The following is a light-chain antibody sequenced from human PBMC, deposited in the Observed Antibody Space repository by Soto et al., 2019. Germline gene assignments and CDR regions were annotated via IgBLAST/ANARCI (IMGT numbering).Light chain of an antibody. CDR1: QSVSSY. CDR3: QQRSNWPLT. Sequence: EIVLTQSPATLSLSPGERATLSCRASQSVSSYLAWYQQKPGQAPRLLMYDASNRATGIPARFSGSGPGTDFPLTISSLEPEDFAVYYCQQRSNWPLTFGGGAKVEIK. V-gene: IGKV3-11*01. J-gene: IGKJ4*01. CDR2: DAS.